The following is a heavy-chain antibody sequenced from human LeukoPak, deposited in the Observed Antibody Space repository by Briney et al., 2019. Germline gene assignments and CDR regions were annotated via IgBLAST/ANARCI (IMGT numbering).Heavy chain of an antibody. J-gene: IGHJ6*02. CDR1: GFTFSSYG. V-gene: IGHV3-30*18. CDR3: AKDSSSGPLDYYYGMDV. Sequence: GRSLRLSCAASGFTFSSYGMHWVRQAPGKGLEWVAVISYDGSNKYYADSVKGRFTISRDNSKNTLYLQMNSLRAEDTAVYYCAKDSSSGPLDYYYGMDVWGQGTTVTVSS. CDR2: ISYDGSNK. D-gene: IGHD6-6*01.